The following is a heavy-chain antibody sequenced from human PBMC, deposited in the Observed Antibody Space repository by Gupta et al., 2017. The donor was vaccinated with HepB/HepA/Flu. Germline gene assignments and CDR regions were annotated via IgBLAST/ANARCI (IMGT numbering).Heavy chain of an antibody. J-gene: IGHJ4*02. V-gene: IGHV3-33*01. Sequence: QVQLVESGGGVVQPGRSLRLSCAASGFTFSSYGMHWVRQAPGKGLEWVAVIWYDGSNKYYADSVKGRFTISRDNSKNTLYLQMNSLRAEDTAVYYCARAPGEGDTAMVTPYFDYWGQGTLVTVSS. CDR2: IWYDGSNK. CDR1: GFTFSSYG. D-gene: IGHD5-18*01. CDR3: ARAPGEGDTAMVTPYFDY.